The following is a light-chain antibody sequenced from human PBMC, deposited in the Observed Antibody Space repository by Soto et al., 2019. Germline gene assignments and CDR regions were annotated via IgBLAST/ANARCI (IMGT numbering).Light chain of an antibody. CDR3: QQYNSFWT. J-gene: IGKJ1*01. Sequence: DIQMTQSPSTLSASVGDRVTITCRASQSISSWLAWYQQKPGKAPRLLIYDASYLERGVPSRFSSSGSGTEFTLTISDLQPDDLATYYCQQYNSFWTFGQGTKVDIK. V-gene: IGKV1-5*01. CDR1: QSISSW. CDR2: DAS.